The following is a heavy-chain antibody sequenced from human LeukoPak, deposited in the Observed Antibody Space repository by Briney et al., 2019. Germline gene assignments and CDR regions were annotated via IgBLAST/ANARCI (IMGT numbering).Heavy chain of an antibody. CDR2: VHYSGDT. Sequence: ETSETLSLTCIVSGGSISGYYWGWLRQPPGGGLGWIGYVHYSGDTIYNPSLKSRVTMSVDTSKNQFSLKLTSVTAADTASYYCSRYSSGGNYFDHWGQGTLVTVSS. CDR3: SRYSSGGNYFDH. V-gene: IGHV4-59*01. J-gene: IGHJ4*02. CDR1: GGSISGYY. D-gene: IGHD1-26*01.